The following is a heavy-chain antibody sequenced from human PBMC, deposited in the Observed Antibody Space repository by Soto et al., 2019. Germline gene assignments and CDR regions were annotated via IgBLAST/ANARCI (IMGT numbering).Heavy chain of an antibody. D-gene: IGHD2-21*02. CDR2: IYHSGST. Sequence: QVQLQESGPGLVKPSGTLSLTCAVSGGSISSSNWWSWVRQPPGKGLAWIGEIYHSGSTNYNPSLKSRVTISVDKSKNQFSLKLSSVTAADTAVYYCAKHRVVTAIRGGYYYGMDVWGQGTTVTVSS. CDR3: AKHRVVTAIRGGYYYGMDV. CDR1: GGSISSSNW. J-gene: IGHJ6*02. V-gene: IGHV4-4*02.